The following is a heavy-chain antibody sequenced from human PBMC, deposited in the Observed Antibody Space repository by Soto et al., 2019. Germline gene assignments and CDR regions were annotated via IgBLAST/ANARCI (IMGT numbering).Heavy chain of an antibody. CDR2: INPSGGST. V-gene: IGHV1-46*03. CDR1: GYTFTSYY. CDR3: ARRYSGYDWAGPYYYYYGMDV. D-gene: IGHD5-12*01. J-gene: IGHJ6*02. Sequence: EASVKVSCKASGYTFTSYYMHWVRQAPGQGLEWMGIINPSGGSTSYAQKFQGRVTMTRDTSTSTVYMELSSLRSEDTAVYYCARRYSGYDWAGPYYYYYGMDVWGQGTTVTVSS.